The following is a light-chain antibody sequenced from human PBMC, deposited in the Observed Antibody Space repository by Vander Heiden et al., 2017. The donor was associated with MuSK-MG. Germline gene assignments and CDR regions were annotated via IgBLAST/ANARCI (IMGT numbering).Light chain of an antibody. J-gene: IGLJ3*02. CDR2: NTS. Sequence: TVVTQEPSLTVSPGGTFPLTCASSTEAVTSGHMSNWFQQKRGQGHRYLIYNTSYTTTRAPDLFSGSRTGGKAALTLAGGKAEEEDEYYCPPDAGSGWVFGGGTKLTVL. CDR3: PPDAGSGWV. CDR1: TEAVTSGHM. V-gene: IGLV7-43*01.